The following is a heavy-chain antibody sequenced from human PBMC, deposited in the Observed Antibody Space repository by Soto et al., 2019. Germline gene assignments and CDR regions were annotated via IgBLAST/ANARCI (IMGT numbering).Heavy chain of an antibody. Sequence: EVQLVESGRGLVQPGGSLRLSCAASGFTFSSYWMHWVRQGPGEGLVWVSRIMSDGSGTTYADSVKGRFTISRDNAKNTLYLQMNSLRAEDTAVYHCARSRGSGGVEYNMDVWGQGTTVTVSS. V-gene: IGHV3-74*01. CDR1: GFTFSSYW. D-gene: IGHD3-16*01. CDR3: ARSRGSGGVEYNMDV. CDR2: IMSDGSGT. J-gene: IGHJ6*02.